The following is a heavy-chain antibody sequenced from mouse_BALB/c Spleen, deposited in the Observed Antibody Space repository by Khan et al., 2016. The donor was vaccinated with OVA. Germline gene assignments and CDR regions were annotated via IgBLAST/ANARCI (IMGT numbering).Heavy chain of an antibody. J-gene: IGHJ3*01. D-gene: IGHD4-1*01. CDR2: IYPGRGNT. CDR3: ARSGTGSLRY. Sequence: QVQLQQSGAELARPGASVKLSCKASGYTFSDYYINWVKQRTGQGLEWIGEIYPGRGNTYYNEKFKGKATLTAAKSSSTAYMQFSSLTSEDSAVYFWARSGTGSLRYWGQGTLVTGSA. V-gene: IGHV1-77*01. CDR1: GYTFSDYY.